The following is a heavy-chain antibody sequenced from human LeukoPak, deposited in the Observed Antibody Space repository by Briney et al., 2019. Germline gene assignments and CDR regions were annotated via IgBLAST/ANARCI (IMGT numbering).Heavy chain of an antibody. CDR3: ARSLRD. CDR1: GDSVSSNSEA. CDR2: TYYRSKWHE. V-gene: IGHV6-1*01. J-gene: IGHJ4*02. Sequence: SQTLSLTCAISGDSVSSNSEAWDWIRQSPSRGLEWLGRTYYRSKWHEDYALSVKSRISINPDTSKNQFSLQLNSVTPDDTAVYYCARSLRDWGQGTLVTVSS.